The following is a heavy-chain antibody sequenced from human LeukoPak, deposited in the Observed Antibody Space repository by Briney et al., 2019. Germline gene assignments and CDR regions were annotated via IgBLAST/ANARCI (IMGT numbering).Heavy chain of an antibody. V-gene: IGHV3-30*04. Sequence: GGSLRLSCAASGFTFSSYAMHWVRQAPGKGLEWVAVISYDGSNKYYADSVKGRFTISRDNAKNSLYLQMNSLRAEDTAVYYCARDVEVAPLKPDSATDAFDIWGQGTMVTVSS. CDR2: ISYDGSNK. J-gene: IGHJ3*02. CDR1: GFTFSSYA. D-gene: IGHD2-21*01. CDR3: ARDVEVAPLKPDSATDAFDI.